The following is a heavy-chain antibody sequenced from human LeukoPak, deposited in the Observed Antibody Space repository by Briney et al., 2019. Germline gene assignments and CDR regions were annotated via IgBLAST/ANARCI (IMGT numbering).Heavy chain of an antibody. CDR1: GGSFSGYY. CDR3: ARGRGVLRFLEWLRGAYYFDY. CDR2: INHSGST. D-gene: IGHD3-3*01. V-gene: IGHV4-34*01. J-gene: IGHJ4*02. Sequence: SETLSLTCAVYGGSFSGYYWSWIRQPPRQGLEWIGEINHSGSTNYNPSLKSRVTISVDTSKNQFSLKLSSVTAADTAVYNCARGRGVLRFLEWLRGAYYFDYWGQGTLVTVSS.